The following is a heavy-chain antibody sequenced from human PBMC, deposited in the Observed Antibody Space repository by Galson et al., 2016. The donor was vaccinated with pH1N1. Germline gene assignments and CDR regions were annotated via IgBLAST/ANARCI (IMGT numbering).Heavy chain of an antibody. D-gene: IGHD3-10*01. Sequence: SLRLSCAASGFTFSSFAMTWVRQAPGKGLDWVSTISGSGDITNFGDSVKGRFTISRVNSKNTLYLEMNSLRAEDSAVYFCAKGGDYFASGPFSYMDVWGKGTPVTVSS. J-gene: IGHJ6*03. V-gene: IGHV3-23*01. CDR2: ISGSGDIT. CDR1: GFTFSSFA. CDR3: AKGGDYFASGPFSYMDV.